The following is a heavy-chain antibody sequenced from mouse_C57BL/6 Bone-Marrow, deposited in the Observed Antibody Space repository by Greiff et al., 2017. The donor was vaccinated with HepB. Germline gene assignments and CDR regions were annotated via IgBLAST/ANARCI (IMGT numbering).Heavy chain of an antibody. CDR1: GFSLTSYG. V-gene: IGHV2-9*01. CDR2: IWGGGST. J-gene: IGHJ4*01. D-gene: IGHD1-1*01. Sequence: VKLQESGPGLVAPSQSLSITCTVSGFSLTSYGLDWVRQPPGKGLEWLGVIWGGGSTNYNSALMSRLSISKDNSKSQVFLKMNSLQTDDTAMYYCAKHHGSSYRGYAMDYWGQGTSVTVSS. CDR3: AKHHGSSYRGYAMDY.